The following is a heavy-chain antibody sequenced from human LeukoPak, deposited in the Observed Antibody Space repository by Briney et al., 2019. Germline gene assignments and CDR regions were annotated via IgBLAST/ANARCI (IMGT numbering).Heavy chain of an antibody. CDR3: ARGSIYYYDSSGYYFDY. Sequence: SETLSLTCTVSGGSISSYYWSWIRQPPGKGLEWIGYIHYSGSTNYNPSLKSRVTISVDTSKDQFSLKLSSVTAADTAVYYCARGSIYYYDSSGYYFDYWGQGTLVTVSS. CDR2: IHYSGST. J-gene: IGHJ4*02. V-gene: IGHV4-59*01. CDR1: GGSISSYY. D-gene: IGHD3-22*01.